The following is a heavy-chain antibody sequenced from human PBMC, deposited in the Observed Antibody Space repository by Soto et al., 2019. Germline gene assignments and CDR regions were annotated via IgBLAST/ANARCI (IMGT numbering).Heavy chain of an antibody. D-gene: IGHD2-15*01. CDR2: IIPIFGIG. V-gene: IGHV1-69*13. CDR1: GGTFNRYA. Sequence: SVKVSCKASGGTFNRYAISWVRQAPGQGLEWMGGIIPIFGIGNDAQRFQGRVTITADESTGTAYMELSSLRSDDTAIYYCAREENCSGGTCYSEYFHRWGQGTLVTVSS. CDR3: AREENCSGGTCYSEYFHR. J-gene: IGHJ1*01.